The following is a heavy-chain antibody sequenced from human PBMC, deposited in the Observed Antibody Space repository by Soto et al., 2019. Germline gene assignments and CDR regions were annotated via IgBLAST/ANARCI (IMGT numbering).Heavy chain of an antibody. V-gene: IGHV3-9*01. J-gene: IGHJ5*02. D-gene: IGHD3-10*01. CDR3: AKDKKSLWFGASNYFDP. CDR2: ISWNSGSR. Sequence: EVQLVESGGGLVQPGRSLRLACAASGFKFDDYAMHWVRQAPGKGLEWVSGISWNSGSRGYGESVKGRFTISRDNAKNSLFLEMNSLTAEDTAFYYCAKDKKSLWFGASNYFDPWGQGTLVPVSS. CDR1: GFKFDDYA.